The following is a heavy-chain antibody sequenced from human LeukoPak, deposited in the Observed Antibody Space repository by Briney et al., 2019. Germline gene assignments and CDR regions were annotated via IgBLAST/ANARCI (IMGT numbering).Heavy chain of an antibody. D-gene: IGHD2-2*01. CDR3: ARDELVVPAAI. CDR2: IIPIFGIA. CDR1: GGTFSSYA. V-gene: IGHV1-69*04. J-gene: IGHJ4*02. Sequence: SVKVSCTASGGTFSSYAISWVRQAPGQGLEWMGRIIPIFGIANYAQKFQGRVTITADKSTSTAYMGLSSLRSEDTAVYYCARDELVVPAAIWGQGTLVTVSS.